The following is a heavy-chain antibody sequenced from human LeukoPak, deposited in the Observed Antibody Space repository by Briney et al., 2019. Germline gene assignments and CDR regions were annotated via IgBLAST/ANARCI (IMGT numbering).Heavy chain of an antibody. CDR2: ISGSGGST. Sequence: GALRLSCAASGFTFSSYSMSWVRQAPGKGLEWVSAISGSGGSTYYADSVKGRFTISRDNSKNTLYLQMNSLRAEDTAVYYCAKDLNYYGSGSYYSTFWGQGTLVTVSS. CDR3: AKDLNYYGSGSYYSTF. D-gene: IGHD3-10*01. CDR1: GFTFSSYS. J-gene: IGHJ4*02. V-gene: IGHV3-23*01.